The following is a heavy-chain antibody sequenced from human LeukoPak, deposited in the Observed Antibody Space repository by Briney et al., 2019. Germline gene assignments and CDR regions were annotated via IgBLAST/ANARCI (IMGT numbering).Heavy chain of an antibody. CDR1: GYTFTSYD. J-gene: IGHJ5*02. Sequence: GASVKVSCKASGYTFTSYDTNWVRQATGQGLEWMGWMNPNSGNTGYAQKFQGRVTMTRNTSISTAYMELSSLRSEDTAVYYCARGNSIYDSSGYYLNWFDPWGQGTLVTVSS. CDR3: ARGNSIYDSSGYYLNWFDP. CDR2: MNPNSGNT. D-gene: IGHD3-22*01. V-gene: IGHV1-8*01.